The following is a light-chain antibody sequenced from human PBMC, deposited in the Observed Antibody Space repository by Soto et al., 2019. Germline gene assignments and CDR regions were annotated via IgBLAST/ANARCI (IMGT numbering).Light chain of an antibody. CDR3: QQYNKWPQWT. CDR2: SAS. Sequence: EIVLTQSPGTLSLSPGERATLSCRASQSIRTDLAWYLQKPGQAPSLLIFSASTRATGVPARFSGSGSGTEFTLTISSLQSEDFAVYYCQQYNKWPQWTFGQGTKVDIK. CDR1: QSIRTD. V-gene: IGKV3-15*01. J-gene: IGKJ1*01.